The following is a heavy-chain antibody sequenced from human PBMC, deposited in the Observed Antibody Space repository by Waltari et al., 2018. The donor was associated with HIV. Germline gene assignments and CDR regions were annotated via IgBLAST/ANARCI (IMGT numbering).Heavy chain of an antibody. V-gene: IGHV4-34*01. CDR3: ARDSGVGYGGLYYFDY. J-gene: IGHJ4*02. CDR1: GGSFSGYY. CDR2: INYSGNT. D-gene: IGHD4-17*01. Sequence: QVQLQQWGAGLLKPSETLSLTCAVYGGSFSGYYWSWIRQPPGKGLEWIGEINYSGNTNYNPSLKSRVTISVDTSKNQFSLKLSSVTAADTAVYYCARDSGVGYGGLYYFDYWGQGTLVTVSS.